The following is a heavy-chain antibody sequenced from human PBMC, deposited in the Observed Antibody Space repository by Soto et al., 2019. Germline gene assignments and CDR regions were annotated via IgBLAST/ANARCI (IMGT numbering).Heavy chain of an antibody. J-gene: IGHJ3*02. V-gene: IGHV4-59*08. D-gene: IGHD3-3*01. CDR2: IYYSGST. CDR1: GGSISSYY. Sequence: QVQLQESGPGLVKPSETLSLTCTVSGGSISSYYWSWIRQPPGKGLEWIGYIYYSGSTNYNPSLKSRVTISVDTSKNQFSLKLSSVTAADTAVYYCARHREYYDFWSGDYHDAFDIWGQGTMVTVSS. CDR3: ARHREYYDFWSGDYHDAFDI.